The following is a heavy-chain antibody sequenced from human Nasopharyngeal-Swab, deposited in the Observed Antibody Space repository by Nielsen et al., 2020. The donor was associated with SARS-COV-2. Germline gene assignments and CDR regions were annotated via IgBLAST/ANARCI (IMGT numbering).Heavy chain of an antibody. CDR3: ADPPFSEY. CDR2: ISHDGSYK. J-gene: IGHJ4*02. Sequence: GESLKISCAVPAFIFSCCGMHWVRQAPGKGLEWVAIISHDGSYKAYADSVKGRFTISRDDSKSTLYLQMNSLRADDTALYYCADPPFSEYWGQGTLVTVSS. CDR1: AFIFSCCG. V-gene: IGHV3-30*03.